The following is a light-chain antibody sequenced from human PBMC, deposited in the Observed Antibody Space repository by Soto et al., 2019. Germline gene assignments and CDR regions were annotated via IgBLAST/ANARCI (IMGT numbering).Light chain of an antibody. V-gene: IGLV2-14*01. Sequence: QSALTQPASVSGSPGQSITISCTGTSSDVGDYDYVSWYQQRPGKAPKLMIYDVSNRPSGVSNRFSGSKSGNTASLTISGLQAEDEAEYYCNSYTSSSTVVFGGGTKLTVL. J-gene: IGLJ2*01. CDR2: DVS. CDR3: NSYTSSSTVV. CDR1: SSDVGDYDY.